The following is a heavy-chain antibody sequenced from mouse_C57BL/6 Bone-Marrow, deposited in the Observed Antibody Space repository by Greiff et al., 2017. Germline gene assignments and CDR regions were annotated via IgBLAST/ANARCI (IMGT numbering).Heavy chain of an antibody. CDR3: ARKRDDYPYAMDY. J-gene: IGHJ4*01. D-gene: IGHD2-4*01. CDR1: GYSFTGYY. V-gene: IGHV1-42*01. CDR2: INPSTGGT. Sequence: EVQLQESGPELVKPGASVKISCKASGYSFTGYYMNWVKQSPEKSLEWIGEINPSTGGTTYNQKFKAKATLTVDKSSSTAYMQLKSLTSEDSAVYYCARKRDDYPYAMDYWGQGTSVTVSS.